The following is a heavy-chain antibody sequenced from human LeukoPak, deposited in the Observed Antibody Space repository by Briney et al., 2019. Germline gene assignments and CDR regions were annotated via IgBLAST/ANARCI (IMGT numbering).Heavy chain of an antibody. CDR1: GGTFSSYA. CDR3: ARGRVVIRFCGMDV. V-gene: IGHV1-69*13. CDR2: IIPIFGTA. D-gene: IGHD3-3*01. Sequence: SVKVSCKASGGTFSSYAISWVRQAPGQGLEWMGGIIPIFGTANYAQKFQGRVTITADESTSTAYMELSSLRSEDTAVYYCARGRVVIRFCGMDVWGQGTTATVSS. J-gene: IGHJ6*02.